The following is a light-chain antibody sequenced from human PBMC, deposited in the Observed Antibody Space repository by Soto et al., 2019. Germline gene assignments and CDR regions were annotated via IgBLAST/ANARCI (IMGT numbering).Light chain of an antibody. Sequence: EIVSTQSPATLSLSPGETATLSCRASQSISTYLAWYQKKPGQAPRLLMYEASNRATGVPARFSGSGSGTDFTLTISSLEPEDFAVYYCQQETFGQGTKVDIK. CDR1: QSISTY. V-gene: IGKV3-11*01. CDR3: QQET. CDR2: EAS. J-gene: IGKJ1*01.